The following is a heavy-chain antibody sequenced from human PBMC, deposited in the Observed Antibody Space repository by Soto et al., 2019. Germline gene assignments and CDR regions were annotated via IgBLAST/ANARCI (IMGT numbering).Heavy chain of an antibody. J-gene: IGHJ6*02. CDR1: GSTFSNDW. CDR2: INSDGSST. Sequence: EVQLVESGGGLLQPGGSLRLSCAASGSTFSNDWMHWVRQAPGKGLVWVSHINSDGSSTNYADFVKGRFTIARDNANNTVYLQISSLRAKDTAVYYCARDLSYSLDVWGPETTVTVSS. CDR3: ARDLSYSLDV. V-gene: IGHV3-74*01.